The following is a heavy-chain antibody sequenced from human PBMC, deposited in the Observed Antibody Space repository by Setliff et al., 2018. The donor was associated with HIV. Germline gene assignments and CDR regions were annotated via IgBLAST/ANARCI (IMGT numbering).Heavy chain of an antibody. CDR2: IIPYDGSR. CDR3: ARQHSNSFDY. J-gene: IGHJ4*02. V-gene: IGHV1-2*02. D-gene: IGHD7-27*01. CDR1: GGTFSSYA. Sequence: ASVKVSCKASGGTFSSYAISWVRQAPGQGLEWMGGIIPYDGSRRISQRFRGRVTMTKDTSINTAYMELSGLTSDDTAVYYCARQHSNSFDYWGQGALVTVSS.